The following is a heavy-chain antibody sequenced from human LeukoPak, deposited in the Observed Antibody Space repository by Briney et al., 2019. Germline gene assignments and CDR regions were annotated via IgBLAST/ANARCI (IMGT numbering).Heavy chain of an antibody. V-gene: IGHV4-59*01. J-gene: IGHJ4*02. D-gene: IGHD3-10*01. CDR3: ARVFGSGSQADY. CDR2: IYYSGST. Sequence: SETLSLTCTVSGGSISSYYWSWIRQPPGKGLEWIGYIYYSGSTNYNPSLKSRVTLSVDTSKNQFSLKLSSVTAADTAVYYCARVFGSGSQADYWGQGTLVTVSS. CDR1: GGSISSYY.